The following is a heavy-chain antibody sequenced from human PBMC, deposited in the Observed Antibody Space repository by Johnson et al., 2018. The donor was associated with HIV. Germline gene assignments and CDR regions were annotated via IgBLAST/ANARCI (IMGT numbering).Heavy chain of an antibody. CDR2: ILYRGSNK. J-gene: IGHJ3*01. V-gene: IGHV3-30*03. D-gene: IGHD3-9*01. CDR1: GFTFSNYG. CDR3: ARDGRDLVTRGSFDV. Sequence: QVQLVESGGGLVKPGGSLRLSCAASGFTFSNYGMHWVRQAPGKGLEWVAVILYRGSNKYYADSVKGRFTISRDNSKNTLYLQMNSLRAEDTAVYYCARDGRDLVTRGSFDVWGQGTVVTVSS.